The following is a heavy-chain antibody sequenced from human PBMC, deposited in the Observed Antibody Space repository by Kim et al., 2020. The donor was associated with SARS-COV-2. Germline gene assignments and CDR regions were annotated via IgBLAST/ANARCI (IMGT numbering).Heavy chain of an antibody. CDR2: IYSGGST. CDR3: ATAGYDSSNLLLDYYYGMDV. Sequence: GGSLRLSCAASGFTVSSNYMSWVRQAPGKGLEWVSVIYSGGSTYYADSVKGRFTISRDNSKNTLYLQMNSLRAEDTAVYYCATAGYDSSNLLLDYYYGMDVWGQGATVTVSS. V-gene: IGHV3-66*02. J-gene: IGHJ6*02. CDR1: GFTVSSNY. D-gene: IGHD3-22*01.